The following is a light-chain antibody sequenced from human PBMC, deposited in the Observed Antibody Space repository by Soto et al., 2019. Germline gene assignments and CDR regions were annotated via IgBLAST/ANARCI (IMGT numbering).Light chain of an antibody. J-gene: IGKJ1*01. CDR3: QQYNAYPWT. V-gene: IGKV1-5*03. CDR1: QSISTW. Sequence: DIQMTQSPSTLSASLGDRVTITCRASQSISTWLDWYQQKPGRAPKLLIYKASSLQSDVPSGFSGSGSGTEFPLTISSLQPDDYATYYCQQYNAYPWTFGQGTKVDIK. CDR2: KAS.